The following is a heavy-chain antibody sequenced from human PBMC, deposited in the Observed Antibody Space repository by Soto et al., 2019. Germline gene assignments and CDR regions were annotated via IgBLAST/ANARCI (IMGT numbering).Heavy chain of an antibody. CDR2: LYWNDDE. CDR1: GFSLSTSGGG. V-gene: IGHV2-5*01. J-gene: IGHJ4*02. D-gene: IGHD3-10*01. CDR3: ARLISYAYGSVSFYFDY. Sequence: QITLKESGPTLVKPTQTLTVTCTFSGFSLSTSGGGVGWICQPPGKALQWLALLYWNDDERYSPSLKDRLTITKDTSKNQVVLTTTNMDPVDTATYYCARLISYAYGSVSFYFDYWGQGSLVTVSS.